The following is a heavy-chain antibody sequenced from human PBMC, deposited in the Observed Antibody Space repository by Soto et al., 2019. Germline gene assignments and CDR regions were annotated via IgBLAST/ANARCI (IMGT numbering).Heavy chain of an antibody. Sequence: QVQLQQWGAGLLRPSETLSLTCAVNGGSYGASFNGYHWTWLRQPPGKGLEWIGEINHSGTTNYTPSLKSRVTISVDTSTNAFSLRLNLVTAADTAVYYCARNVNRWTVTNYWYFDLWGRGSLVAVSS. CDR2: INHSGTT. CDR3: ARNVNRWTVTNYWYFDL. D-gene: IGHD4-17*01. J-gene: IGHJ2*01. V-gene: IGHV4-34*01. CDR1: GGSYGASFNGYH.